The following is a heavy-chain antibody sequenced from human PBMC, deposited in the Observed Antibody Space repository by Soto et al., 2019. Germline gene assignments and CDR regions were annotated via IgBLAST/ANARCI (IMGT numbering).Heavy chain of an antibody. CDR1: GFTFDDYA. D-gene: IGHD3-10*01. J-gene: IGHJ6*02. CDR3: AKDIGQGSGSYYNYYYGMDV. Sequence: GGSLRLSCAASGFTFDDYAMHWVRQAPGKGLEWVSGISWNSGSIGYADSVKGRFTISRDNAKNSLYLQMNSLRAEDTALYYCAKDIGQGSGSYYNYYYGMDVWGQGTTVTVSS. CDR2: ISWNSGSI. V-gene: IGHV3-9*01.